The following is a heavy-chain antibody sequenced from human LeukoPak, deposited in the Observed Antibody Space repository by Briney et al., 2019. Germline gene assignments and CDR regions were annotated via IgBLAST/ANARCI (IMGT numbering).Heavy chain of an antibody. CDR2: IKSKTDGGTT. CDR1: GFTFSNAW. Sequence: GGSLRLSCAASGFTFSNAWMSWVRQAPGKGLEWVGRIKSKTDGGTTDYAAPVKGRFTISRDDSKNTLYLQMNSLKTEDTAVYYCTTDTDILTGYSFDYWGQGTLVTVSS. CDR3: TTDTDILTGYSFDY. D-gene: IGHD3-9*01. J-gene: IGHJ4*02. V-gene: IGHV3-15*01.